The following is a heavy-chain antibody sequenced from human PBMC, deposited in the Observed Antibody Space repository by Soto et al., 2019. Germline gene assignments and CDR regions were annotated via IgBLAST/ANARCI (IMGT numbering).Heavy chain of an antibody. Sequence: QVQLVQSGAEVKKPGSSVKVSCKASGGTFSSYAISWVRQAPGQGLEWMGGIIPIFGTADYAQKFQGRVTITADDSTSTADKELSSLRSEDTAVYCCARMDGIVGVTADAFDIWGQGTMVTVSS. D-gene: IGHD2-21*02. J-gene: IGHJ3*02. CDR2: IIPIFGTA. V-gene: IGHV1-69*12. CDR3: ARMDGIVGVTADAFDI. CDR1: GGTFSSYA.